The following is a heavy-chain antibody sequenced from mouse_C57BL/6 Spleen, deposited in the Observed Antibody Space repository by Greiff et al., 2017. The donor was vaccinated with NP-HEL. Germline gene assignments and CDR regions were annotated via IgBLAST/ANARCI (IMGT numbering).Heavy chain of an antibody. V-gene: IGHV1-52*01. CDR2: IDPSDSET. Sequence: VKLMQPGAELVRPGSSVKLSCKASGYTFTSYWMHWVKQRPIQGLEWIGNIDPSDSETHYNQKFKDKATLTVDKSSSTAYMQLSSLTTEDSAVYYCANGYDDYYAMDYWGQGTSVTVSS. CDR3: ANGYDDYYAMDY. J-gene: IGHJ4*01. CDR1: GYTFTSYW. D-gene: IGHD2-2*01.